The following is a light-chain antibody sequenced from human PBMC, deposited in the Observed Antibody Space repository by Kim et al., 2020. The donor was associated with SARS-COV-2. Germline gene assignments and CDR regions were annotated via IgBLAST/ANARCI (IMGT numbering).Light chain of an antibody. Sequence: DIQMTQSPSSLAASVGDRVTISCRASQSIGTYLFWYQQKPGKPPKLLIYAASTLQSGIPSRFSGSGSGTDFTLTISSLQPEDFATYYCQQNHTTPLLTFGGGTKVDIK. CDR3: QQNHTTPLLT. CDR2: AAS. CDR1: QSIGTY. J-gene: IGKJ4*01. V-gene: IGKV1-39*01.